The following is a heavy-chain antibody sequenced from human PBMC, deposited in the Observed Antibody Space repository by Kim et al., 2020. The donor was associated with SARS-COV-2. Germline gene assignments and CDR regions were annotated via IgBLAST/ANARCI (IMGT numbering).Heavy chain of an antibody. CDR1: GGSFSGYS. V-gene: IGHV4-34*01. Sequence: SQTLSLPCAVYGGSFSGYSWTWIRQPPGKGLEWIGEINHSGSTKYNPSLQSRVSISIDTSKNQFSLRLRSVTAADTAVYYCARGRAGVVPAPVLGLGPYYEYYIMDVWGRGTTVTVSS. J-gene: IGHJ6*02. D-gene: IGHD3-22*01. CDR2: INHSGST. CDR3: ARGRAGVVPAPVLGLGPYYEYYIMDV.